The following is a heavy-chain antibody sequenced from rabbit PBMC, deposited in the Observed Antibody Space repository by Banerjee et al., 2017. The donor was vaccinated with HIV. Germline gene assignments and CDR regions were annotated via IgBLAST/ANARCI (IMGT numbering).Heavy chain of an antibody. Sequence: QQQLEESGGGLVKPGGTLTLTCKASGFSFSNKYVMCWVRQAPGKGLEWIACINTSSGNTVYASWAKGRFTISKTSSTTVALQMTSLTAADTATYFCARELTGVTGWNFCLGGPGTLVTVS. CDR1: GFSFSNKYV. CDR3: ARELTGVTGWNFCL. CDR2: INTSSGNT. J-gene: IGHJ6*01. V-gene: IGHV1S45*01. D-gene: IGHD7-1*01.